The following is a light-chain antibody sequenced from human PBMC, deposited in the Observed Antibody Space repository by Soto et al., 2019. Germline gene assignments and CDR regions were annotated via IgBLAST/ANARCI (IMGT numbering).Light chain of an antibody. Sequence: DIQMTQSPSTLSASVGDTVTITCRASQSLSSWLAWYQQKPGKAPKLLIYKASTLESGVPSRFSGNGSGAEFSLTISSLQPDDFGTYYCQQYNGYWAFGQGTKVEIK. CDR1: QSLSSW. V-gene: IGKV1-5*03. CDR2: KAS. J-gene: IGKJ1*01. CDR3: QQYNGYWA.